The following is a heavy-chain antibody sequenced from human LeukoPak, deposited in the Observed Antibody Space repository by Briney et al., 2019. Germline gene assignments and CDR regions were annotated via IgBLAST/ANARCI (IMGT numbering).Heavy chain of an antibody. Sequence: PSETLSLTCTVSGGSISSSSYYWGWIRQPPGKGLEWIGSIYYSGSTYYNPSLKSRVTISVDTSKNQFSLKLSSVTAADTAVYYCATLSSSWYRPPFDYWGQGTLVTVSS. V-gene: IGHV4-39*01. J-gene: IGHJ4*02. CDR1: GGSISSSSYY. CDR2: IYYSGST. D-gene: IGHD6-13*01. CDR3: ATLSSSWYRPPFDY.